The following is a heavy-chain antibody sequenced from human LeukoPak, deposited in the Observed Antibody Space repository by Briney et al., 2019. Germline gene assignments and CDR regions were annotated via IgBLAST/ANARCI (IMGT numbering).Heavy chain of an antibody. CDR3: ARLGGYYYDSSGYIDY. CDR2: IYPGDSDT. V-gene: IGHV5-51*01. Sequence: GESLKISCKGSGYSFTSYWIGWVRQMPGKGLEWMGIIYPGDSDTRYSPSFQGQVTISADKSISTAYLQWSSLKASDTAMYYCARLGGYYYDSSGYIDYWGQGTLVTVSS. J-gene: IGHJ4*02. D-gene: IGHD3-22*01. CDR1: GYSFTSYW.